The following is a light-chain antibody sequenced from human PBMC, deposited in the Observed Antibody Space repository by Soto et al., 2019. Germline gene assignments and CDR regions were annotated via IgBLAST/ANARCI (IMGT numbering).Light chain of an antibody. Sequence: EIVLTQSPGTLSLSPGERATLSCRASQSVSSTYLAWYQQKPGQAPRLYIYGASSRATGIPDRFSGSGSGTDFTLTITRVEPEDFAVYYCQQYGSSLWTFGQGTKVEIK. J-gene: IGKJ1*01. V-gene: IGKV3-20*01. CDR3: QQYGSSLWT. CDR1: QSVSSTY. CDR2: GAS.